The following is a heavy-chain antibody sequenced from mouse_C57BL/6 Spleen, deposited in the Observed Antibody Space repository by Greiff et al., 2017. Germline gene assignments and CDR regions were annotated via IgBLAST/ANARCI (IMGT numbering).Heavy chain of an antibody. CDR3: ANGDYYAMDY. J-gene: IGHJ4*01. CDR2: ISSGSSTI. CDR1: GFTFSDYG. V-gene: IGHV5-17*01. Sequence: DVQLVESGGGLVKPGGSLKLSCAASGFTFSDYGMHWVRQAPEKGLEWVAYISSGSSTIYYADTVKGRFTISRDNAKNTLFLQMTSLRSEDTAMYYCANGDYYAMDYWGQGTSVTVSS.